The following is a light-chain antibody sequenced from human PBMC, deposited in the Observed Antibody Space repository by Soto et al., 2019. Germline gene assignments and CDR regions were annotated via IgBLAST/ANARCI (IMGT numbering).Light chain of an antibody. CDR2: ASS. J-gene: IGKJ1*01. CDR1: QGIGTY. V-gene: IGKV1-9*01. CDR3: QQVDSYPRT. Sequence: DIQMTQSPSSLSASVGDRVTITCRASQGIGTYLVWYQQKSGKAPTVLIYASSTLQTGVPSRFSGSGSGTDFSLTISSLHPEDVATYYCQQVDSYPRTLGQGTKVDI.